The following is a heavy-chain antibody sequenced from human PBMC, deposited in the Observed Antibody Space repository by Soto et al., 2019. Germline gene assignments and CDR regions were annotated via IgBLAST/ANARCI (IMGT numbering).Heavy chain of an antibody. CDR2: ISFNGTNE. V-gene: IGHV3-30-3*01. J-gene: IGHJ5*02. CDR3: ARDRGRGYCTGGLCYLGLDP. D-gene: IGHD2-8*02. CDR1: GFTFSHYA. Sequence: GGYLRLSCAASGFTFSHYAMHWVRQAPDKGLEWVSVISFNGTNEFFADSVKGRFSISRDNSANTLYLQMTNLRPEDTAIYYCARDRGRGYCTGGLCYLGLDPWGQGARVTVSS.